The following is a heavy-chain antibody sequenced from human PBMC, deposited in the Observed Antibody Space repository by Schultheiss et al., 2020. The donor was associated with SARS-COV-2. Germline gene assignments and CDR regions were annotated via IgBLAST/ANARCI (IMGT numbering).Heavy chain of an antibody. CDR2: IKQDGSEK. D-gene: IGHD1-7*01. CDR3: ASGLWNWNSVPYDY. J-gene: IGHJ4*02. Sequence: GGSLRLSCAASGFTVSSNYMSWVRQAPGKGLEWVANIKQDGSEKYYVDSVKGRFTISRDNSKNTLYLQMNSLRAEDTAVYYCASGLWNWNSVPYDYWGQGTLVTVSS. CDR1: GFTVSSNY. V-gene: IGHV3-7*01.